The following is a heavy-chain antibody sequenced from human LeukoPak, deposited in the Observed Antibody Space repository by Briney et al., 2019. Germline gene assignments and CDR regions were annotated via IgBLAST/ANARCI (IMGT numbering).Heavy chain of an antibody. V-gene: IGHV3-20*04. CDR1: GFTFDDYG. J-gene: IGHJ6*03. CDR2: INWNGGST. CDR3: ARDRGRYYMDV. Sequence: GGSLRLSCAASGFTFDDYGMSWVRQAPGKGLEWVSGINWNGGSTGYADSVKGRFTISRDNAKNSLYLQMNSLRAGDTAVYYCARDRGRYYMDVWGKGTTVTIPS. D-gene: IGHD6-25*01.